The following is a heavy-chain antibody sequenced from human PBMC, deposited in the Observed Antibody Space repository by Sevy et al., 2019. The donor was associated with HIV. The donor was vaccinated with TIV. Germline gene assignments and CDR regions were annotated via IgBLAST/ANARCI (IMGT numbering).Heavy chain of an antibody. D-gene: IGHD6-19*01. V-gene: IGHV3-48*02. J-gene: IGHJ4*02. CDR3: ARVAAVASTLYYFDF. Sequence: GGSLRLSCAASAFSFSTYSMNWVRQAPGKGLEWVSYISTSSSTIYYADSVKGRFTISRDNAKRSLYLQMNSLRDEDTAVYYCARVAAVASTLYYFDFWGQGTLVTVSS. CDR1: AFSFSTYS. CDR2: ISTSSSTI.